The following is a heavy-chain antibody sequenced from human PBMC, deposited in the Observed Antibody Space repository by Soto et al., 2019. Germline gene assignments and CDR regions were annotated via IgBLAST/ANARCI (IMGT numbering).Heavy chain of an antibody. J-gene: IGHJ3*02. V-gene: IGHV3-48*01. Sequence: PGGSLKLSCAASGFTFNIYIMNWVRQATGKGLEWVSYISSSSGTIYYADSLKGRFTISRDNAKNSLYLQMNSLRAEDTAVYYCAREKGYCSGGSCPFDAFDIWGQGTMVTVSS. CDR2: ISSSSGTI. D-gene: IGHD2-15*01. CDR3: AREKGYCSGGSCPFDAFDI. CDR1: GFTFNIYI.